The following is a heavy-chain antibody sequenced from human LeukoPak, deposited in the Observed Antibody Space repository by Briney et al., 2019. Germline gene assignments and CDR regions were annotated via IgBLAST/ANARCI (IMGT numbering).Heavy chain of an antibody. V-gene: IGHV4-59*01. CDR3: ARGRYSSGWFSGWFDP. CDR1: GGSISSYY. CDR2: IYYSGST. D-gene: IGHD6-19*01. Sequence: SETLSLTCTASGGSISSYYWSWIRQPPGKGLEWIGYIYYSGSTNYNPSLKSRVTISVDTSKNQFSLKLSSVTAADTAVYYCARGRYSSGWFSGWFDPWGQGTLVTVSS. J-gene: IGHJ5*02.